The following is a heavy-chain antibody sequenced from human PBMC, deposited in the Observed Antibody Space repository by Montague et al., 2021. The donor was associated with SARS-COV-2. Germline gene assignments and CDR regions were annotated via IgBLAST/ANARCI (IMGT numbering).Heavy chain of an antibody. J-gene: IGHJ4*02. CDR1: GGSFSFYY. Sequence: SETLSLTCALNGGSFSFYYWTWIRQSPGKGLEWIGGINQAGRTTYNPSLSSRLTMSIDTSRKQYSLNLRSVTAADTAVYFCARGMIRGVTTPFDYWGQGSQVTVSS. CDR3: ARGMIRGVTTPFDY. CDR2: INQAGRT. V-gene: IGHV4-34*01. D-gene: IGHD3-10*01.